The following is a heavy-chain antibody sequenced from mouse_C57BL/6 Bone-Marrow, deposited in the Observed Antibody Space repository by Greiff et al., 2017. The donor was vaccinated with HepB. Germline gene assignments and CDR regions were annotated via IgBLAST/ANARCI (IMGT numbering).Heavy chain of an antibody. D-gene: IGHD2-10*02. J-gene: IGHJ4*01. CDR1: GFTFSSFG. CDR2: ISSGGSRT. CDR3: AKYGNNVGYGMDY. Sequence: EVKVVESGGGLVQPGGSRKLSCAASGFTFSSFGMHWVRQAPEKGLEWVAYISSGGSRTYYADTVKGRFTISRDTPKNTLFLQMTSLRSEDTAMYYCAKYGNNVGYGMDYWGQGTAVTVSS. V-gene: IGHV5-17*02.